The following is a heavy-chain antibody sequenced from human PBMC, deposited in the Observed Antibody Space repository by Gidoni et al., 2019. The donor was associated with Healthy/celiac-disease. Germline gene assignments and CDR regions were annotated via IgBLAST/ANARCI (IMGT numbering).Heavy chain of an antibody. CDR2: IIPIFGTA. CDR3: ARSESSSSRFDY. V-gene: IGHV1-69*01. J-gene: IGHJ4*02. D-gene: IGHD6-6*01. Sequence: QVQLVQSGAEGKKPGSSVEVSWKASGGTFSSYAIRWVGQAPGQGLEWMGGIIPIFGTANYAQELQGRVTITADESTSTAYMELSSLRSEDTAVYYCARSESSSSRFDYWGQGTLVTVSS. CDR1: GGTFSSYA.